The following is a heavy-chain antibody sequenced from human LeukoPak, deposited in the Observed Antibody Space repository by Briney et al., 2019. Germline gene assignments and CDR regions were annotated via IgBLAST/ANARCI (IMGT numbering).Heavy chain of an antibody. CDR3: ARDPQLTLSGPLFRGMDV. CDR1: GYTFTGYY. Sequence: ASVKVSCKASGYTFTGYYMHWVRQAPGQGLEWMGWINPNSGGTNYAQKFQGRVTMTRDTSISTAYMELSRLRSDDTAVYYCARDPQLTLSGPLFRGMDVWGQGTTVTVSS. V-gene: IGHV1-2*02. J-gene: IGHJ6*02. D-gene: IGHD3-16*01. CDR2: INPNSGGT.